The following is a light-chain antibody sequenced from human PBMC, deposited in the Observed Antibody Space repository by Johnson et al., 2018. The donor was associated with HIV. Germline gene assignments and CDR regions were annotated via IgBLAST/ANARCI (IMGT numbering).Light chain of an antibody. J-gene: IGLJ1*01. CDR2: ENN. Sequence: QSALTQPPSVSAAPGQKVTISCSGSSSNIGNNYVSWYQQFPGTAPKLLIYENNKRPSGIPDRFSGSKSGTSATLGITGLQTGDEADYYCGTWDSSLSIYVFGIGTKFTVL. CDR3: GTWDSSLSIYV. CDR1: SSNIGNNY. V-gene: IGLV1-51*02.